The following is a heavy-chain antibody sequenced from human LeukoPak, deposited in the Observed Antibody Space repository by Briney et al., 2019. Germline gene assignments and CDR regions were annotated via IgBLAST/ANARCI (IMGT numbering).Heavy chain of an antibody. D-gene: IGHD4-17*01. CDR3: AKGATTMSTVITYYFDN. CDR2: ISGSGVTT. V-gene: IGHV3-23*01. CDR1: GFTFSTYA. Sequence: GGSLRLSCAASGFTFSTYAISWVRQAPGKGLEWVSGISGSGVTTYYTDSVKGRFTISRDNDKNTLYLQIDTMRAEDTAVYYCAKGATTMSTVITYYFDNWGQGTLVTVSS. J-gene: IGHJ4*02.